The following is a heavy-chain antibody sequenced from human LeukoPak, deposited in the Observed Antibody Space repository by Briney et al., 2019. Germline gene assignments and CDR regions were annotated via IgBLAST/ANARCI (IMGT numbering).Heavy chain of an antibody. CDR1: GFTFSSYA. J-gene: IGHJ3*02. Sequence: GGSLRLSCSASGFTFSSYAMHWVRQAPGKGLEWVPVISYDGGYKYYADSVKGRFTISRDNSKNTLYLQMNSLRAEDTAVYYCARGGSYLSAFDIWGQGTMVTVSS. D-gene: IGHD1-26*01. V-gene: IGHV3-30*14. CDR2: ISYDGGYK. CDR3: ARGGSYLSAFDI.